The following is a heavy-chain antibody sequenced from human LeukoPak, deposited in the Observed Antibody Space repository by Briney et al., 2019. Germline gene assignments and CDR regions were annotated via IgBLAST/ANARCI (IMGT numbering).Heavy chain of an antibody. D-gene: IGHD3-3*01. CDR2: ISIYNGNT. CDR1: GYTFTNYG. V-gene: IGHV1-18*01. CDR3: ARITYDFWSGYYMPDDP. J-gene: IGHJ5*02. Sequence: ASVKVSCKASGYTFTNYGISWLRQAPAQGLEWMGWISIYNGNTDYAQKLRGRVTMTTDTSTSTAYMELRSLRSDDTAVYYCARITYDFWSGYYMPDDPWGQGTLVTVSS.